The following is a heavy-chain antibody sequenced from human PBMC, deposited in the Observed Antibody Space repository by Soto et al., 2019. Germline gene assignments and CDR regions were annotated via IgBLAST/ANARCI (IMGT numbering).Heavy chain of an antibody. D-gene: IGHD3-22*01. CDR3: ARSQDSSGYYYYYYGMDV. J-gene: IGHJ6*02. CDR2: IYPGDSDT. CDR1: GYSFATHW. Sequence: RGESLKISCKGSGYSFATHWIAWVRQMPGKGLEWMGIIYPGDSDTRYSPSFQGQVTISADKSISTAYLQWSSLKASDTAMYYCARSQDSSGYYYYYYGMDVWGQGTTVTVSS. V-gene: IGHV5-51*01.